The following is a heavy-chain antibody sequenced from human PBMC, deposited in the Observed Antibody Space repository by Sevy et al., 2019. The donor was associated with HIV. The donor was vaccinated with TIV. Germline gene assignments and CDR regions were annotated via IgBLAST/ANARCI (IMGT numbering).Heavy chain of an antibody. D-gene: IGHD6-19*01. CDR1: GYSFTSYW. V-gene: IGHV5-51*01. CDR3: ARHRPVAGTLYYFDY. Sequence: GESLKISCKGSGYSFTSYWIGGVRQMPGKGLEWMGIIYPGDSDTRYSPSFQGQVTISADKSISTAYLQWSSLKASDTAMYYCARHRPVAGTLYYFDYWGQGTLVTVSS. CDR2: IYPGDSDT. J-gene: IGHJ4*02.